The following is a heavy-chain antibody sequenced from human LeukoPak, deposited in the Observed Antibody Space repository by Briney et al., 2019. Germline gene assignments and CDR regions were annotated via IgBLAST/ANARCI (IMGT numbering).Heavy chain of an antibody. D-gene: IGHD3-22*01. Sequence: GASVKVSCKASGYTFTSYYMHWVRQAPGQGLEWMGIINPSGGSTSYAQKFQGRVTMTRDTSTSTVYMVLSSLRSEDTAVYYCARPVAYYYDSSGQDALDIWGQGTMVTVSS. CDR3: ARPVAYYYDSSGQDALDI. CDR1: GYTFTSYY. J-gene: IGHJ3*02. CDR2: INPSGGST. V-gene: IGHV1-46*01.